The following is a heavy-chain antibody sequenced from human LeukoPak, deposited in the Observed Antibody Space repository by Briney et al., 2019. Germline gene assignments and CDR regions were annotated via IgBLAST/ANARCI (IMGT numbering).Heavy chain of an antibody. D-gene: IGHD3-22*01. CDR2: INSDGSST. Sequence: GGSLRLSCSASGFTFSSYWMHWVRQAQGKGLVWVSRINSDGSSTSYADSVKVRFTISRDNAKNTLYLQMNSLRAEDTAVYYCARDWGSTYYYDSSGYGPFDYWSQGTLVTVSS. J-gene: IGHJ4*02. CDR3: ARDWGSTYYYDSSGYGPFDY. V-gene: IGHV3-74*01. CDR1: GFTFSSYW.